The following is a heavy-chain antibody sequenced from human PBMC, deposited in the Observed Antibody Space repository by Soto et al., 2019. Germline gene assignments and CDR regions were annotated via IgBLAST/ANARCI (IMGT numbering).Heavy chain of an antibody. Sequence: GESLKISCKGSGYSFTSYWIGWVRQMPGKGLEWMGIIYPGDSDTRYSPSFQGQVTISADKSISTAYLQWSSLKASDTAMYYCAILPPVVRGMPYGMDVWGQGTTVTVSS. J-gene: IGHJ6*02. D-gene: IGHD3-10*01. CDR2: IYPGDSDT. V-gene: IGHV5-51*01. CDR1: GYSFTSYW. CDR3: AILPPVVRGMPYGMDV.